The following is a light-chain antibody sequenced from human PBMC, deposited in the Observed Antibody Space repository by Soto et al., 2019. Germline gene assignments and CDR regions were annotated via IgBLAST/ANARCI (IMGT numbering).Light chain of an antibody. CDR2: DVS. CDR1: SSDVGGYNY. V-gene: IGLV2-14*01. J-gene: IGLJ1*01. CDR3: SSYTSSSTLYV. Sequence: ALSQPASVSGSPGQSITISCTGTSSDVGGYNYVSWYQQHPGKAPKLMIYDVSNRPSGVSNRFSGSKSGNTASLTISGLQAEDEADYYCSSYTSSSTLYVFGTGTKVTVL.